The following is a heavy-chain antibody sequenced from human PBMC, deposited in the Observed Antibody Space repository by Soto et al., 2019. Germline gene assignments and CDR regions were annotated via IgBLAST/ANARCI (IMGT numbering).Heavy chain of an antibody. CDR1: GFTFSDYW. CDR3: ARALGAAAAV. J-gene: IGHJ4*02. D-gene: IGHD6-13*01. V-gene: IGHV3-7*01. Sequence: EVQLVESGGGLVQPGGSLRLSCAASGFTFSDYWMHWVRQAPGKGLEWVANIKEDGSQKYYVDSVKGRFTISRDNADNSVYLQMNSLTGEDTAVYYCARALGAAAAVWGQGTLVTVSS. CDR2: IKEDGSQK.